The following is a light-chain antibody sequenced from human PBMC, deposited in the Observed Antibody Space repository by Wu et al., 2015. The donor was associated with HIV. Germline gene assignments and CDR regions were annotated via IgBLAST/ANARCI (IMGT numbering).Light chain of an antibody. Sequence: IVLRQSPGTLSLSLGDRAIFSCRASQRISDSYVSWYQQKPGQAPRLLIYGASNRATGVPERFSGRGFGTDFSLIISSLEPEDFAVHFCHQSGSSPLTFGQGTRVEIK. CDR3: HQSGSSPLT. CDR1: QRISDSY. V-gene: IGKV3-20*01. CDR2: GAS. J-gene: IGKJ1*01.